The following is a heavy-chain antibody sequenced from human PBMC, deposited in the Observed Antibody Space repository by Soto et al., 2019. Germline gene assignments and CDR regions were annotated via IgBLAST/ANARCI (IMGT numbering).Heavy chain of an antibody. J-gene: IGHJ4*02. CDR2: FDPEDGET. V-gene: IGHV1-24*01. D-gene: IGHD1-20*01. Sequence: ASVKVSCKVSGYTLTELSMHWVRQAPGKGLEWMGGFDPEDGETIYAQKFQGRVTMTEDTSTDTAYMELSSLRSEDTAVYYCAAVRSPYNWNDAPFDYWGQGTLVTVSS. CDR3: AAVRSPYNWNDAPFDY. CDR1: GYTLTELS.